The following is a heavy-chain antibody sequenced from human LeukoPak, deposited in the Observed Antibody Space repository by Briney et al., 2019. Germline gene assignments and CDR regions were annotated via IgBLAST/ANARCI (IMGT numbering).Heavy chain of an antibody. CDR3: ARGLMRLRLGDNWFDP. J-gene: IGHJ5*02. Sequence: SQTLSLTCTVSGGSISSGGYYWSWIRQHPGTGLEWIGYIYYSGSTYYNPSLKSRVTISVDTSKNQFSLKLSSVTAADTAVYYCARGLMRLRLGDNWFDPWGQGTLVTVSS. CDR1: GGSISSGGYY. V-gene: IGHV4-31*03. D-gene: IGHD3-16*01. CDR2: IYYSGST.